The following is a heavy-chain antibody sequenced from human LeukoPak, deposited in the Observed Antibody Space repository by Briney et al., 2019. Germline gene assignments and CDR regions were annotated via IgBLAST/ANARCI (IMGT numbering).Heavy chain of an antibody. J-gene: IGHJ4*02. D-gene: IGHD2-8*01. V-gene: IGHV1-46*01. CDR1: GYTFTSYY. Sequence: ASVKVSCKTSGYTFTSYYIHWVRQAPRQGLEWMGIINPSVGTTTYAQTFQGRVTMTRDTSTRTVYMGLSSLRSEDTAVYYCARVGGVEYFDYWGRGTLVTVSS. CDR3: ARVGGVEYFDY. CDR2: INPSVGTT.